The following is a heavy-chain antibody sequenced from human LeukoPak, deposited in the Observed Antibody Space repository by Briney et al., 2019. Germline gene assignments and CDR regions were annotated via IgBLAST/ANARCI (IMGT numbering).Heavy chain of an antibody. D-gene: IGHD2-2*01. CDR3: ARADCSSTSCYPPLVDY. CDR2: ISAYNGNT. Sequence: ASVRVSCKASAYTFTSYGISWVRQAPGQGLEWMGWISAYNGNTNYAQKLQGRVTMTTDTSTSTAYMELRSLRSDDTAVYYCARADCSSTSCYPPLVDYWGQGTLVTVSS. CDR1: AYTFTSYG. J-gene: IGHJ4*02. V-gene: IGHV1-18*01.